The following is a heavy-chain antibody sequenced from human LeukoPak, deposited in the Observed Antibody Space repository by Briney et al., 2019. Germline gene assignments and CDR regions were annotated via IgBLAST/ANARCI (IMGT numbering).Heavy chain of an antibody. J-gene: IGHJ5*02. D-gene: IGHD6-13*01. Sequence: GGSLRLSCAASGFTFGSYEMNWVRQAPGKGLEWVSYISSSGSTIYYADSVKGRFTISRDNAKNSLYLQMNSLRAEDTAVYYCAPIAAAPGWQRFDPWGQGTLVTVSS. CDR3: APIAAAPGWQRFDP. CDR1: GFTFGSYE. CDR2: ISSSGSTI. V-gene: IGHV3-48*03.